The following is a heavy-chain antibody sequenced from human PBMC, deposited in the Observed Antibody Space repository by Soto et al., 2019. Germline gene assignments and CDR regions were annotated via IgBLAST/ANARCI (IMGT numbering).Heavy chain of an antibody. D-gene: IGHD6-13*01. J-gene: IGHJ6*02. CDR1: GFTFSSYA. CDR3: AKDSLDSSSWYTPLALYGMDV. Sequence: PGGSLRLSCAASGFTFSSYAMSWVRQAPGKGLEWVSAISGSGGSTYYADSVKGRFTISRDNSKNTLYLQMNSLRAEDTAVYYCAKDSLDSSSWYTPLALYGMDVWGQGTTVTVS. CDR2: ISGSGGST. V-gene: IGHV3-23*01.